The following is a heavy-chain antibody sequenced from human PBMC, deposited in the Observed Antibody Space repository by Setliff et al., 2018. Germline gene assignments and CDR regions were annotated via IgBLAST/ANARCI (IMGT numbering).Heavy chain of an antibody. Sequence: PSETLSLTCSVSGASISSGAYYWTWIRQPAGKGLEWMGRIHTSGSTNYNPSLKSRVTLSLDTSKNHFSLKLTYVTAADTAVYYCARDIFSMIVAAQWLDPWGQGTLVTVSS. V-gene: IGHV4-61*02. CDR3: ARDIFSMIVAAQWLDP. CDR2: IHTSGST. CDR1: GASISSGAYY. J-gene: IGHJ5*02. D-gene: IGHD3-22*01.